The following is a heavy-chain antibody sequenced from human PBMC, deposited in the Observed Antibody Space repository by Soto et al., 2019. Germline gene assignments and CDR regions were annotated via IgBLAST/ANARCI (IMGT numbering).Heavy chain of an antibody. V-gene: IGHV3-53*02. CDR1: GLTVTNNH. CDR3: ARGVYD. Sequence: VDLVETGGGLIQPGGSLRLSCAVSGLTVTNNHMNWNWVRQAPGKGLEWVSVIYGADNDNTYYADSVRDRFTVSRDSSQNMVFLQMNDLRAEDTAVYYCARGVYDWGQGTLVTVSS. D-gene: IGHD2-8*01. J-gene: IGHJ4*02. CDR2: IYGADNDNT.